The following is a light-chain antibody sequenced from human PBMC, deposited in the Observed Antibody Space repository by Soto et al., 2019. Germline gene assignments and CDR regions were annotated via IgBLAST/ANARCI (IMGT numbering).Light chain of an antibody. CDR1: QGISSF. J-gene: IGKJ5*01. CDR3: QQLYIFPLT. V-gene: IGKV1-9*01. Sequence: TQSPSFLSASVGERVTITCRASQGISSFLAWYQQKPGKAPNLLMYAASTLQSGVPSRFSGGESGTEYTLTISSLQPEDSATYYCQQLYIFPLTFGQGTRLE. CDR2: AAS.